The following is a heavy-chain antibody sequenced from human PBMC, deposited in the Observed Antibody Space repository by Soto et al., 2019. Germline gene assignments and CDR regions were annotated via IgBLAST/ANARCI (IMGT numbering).Heavy chain of an antibody. J-gene: IGHJ6*02. CDR3: ARFSYYYDSGGYFYDYYGMDV. Sequence: GESLKISCKGSGYSFTSYWISWVRQMPGKGLEWMGRIDPSDSYTNYSPSFQGHVTISADKSISTAYLQWSSLKASDTAMYYCARFSYYYDSGGYFYDYYGMDVWGQGTTGTVSS. D-gene: IGHD3-22*01. V-gene: IGHV5-10-1*01. CDR1: GYSFTSYW. CDR2: IDPSDSYT.